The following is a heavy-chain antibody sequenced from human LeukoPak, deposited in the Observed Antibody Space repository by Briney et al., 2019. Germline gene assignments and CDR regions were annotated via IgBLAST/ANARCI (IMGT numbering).Heavy chain of an antibody. CDR1: EFTVSSNY. V-gene: IGHV3-66*01. CDR2: IYSGGST. J-gene: IGHJ4*02. Sequence: GGSLRLSCAASEFTVSSNYMSWVRQAPGKGLKWVSVIYSGGSTYNADSVKGRFTISRDSSKNTLYLQMNSLRAEDTAVYYCARVAVAGLNFDFWGQGTLVTVSS. D-gene: IGHD6-19*01. CDR3: ARVAVAGLNFDF.